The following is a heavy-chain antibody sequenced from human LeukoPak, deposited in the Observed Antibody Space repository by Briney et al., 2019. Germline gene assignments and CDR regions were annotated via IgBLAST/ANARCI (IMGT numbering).Heavy chain of an antibody. V-gene: IGHV3-48*02. J-gene: IGHJ4*02. CDR1: GFTFTRYG. CDR3: GRRERQSANYYYFDY. D-gene: IGHD4/OR15-4a*01. Sequence: GGSLRLSCAASGFTFTRYGMVWVRQAPGKGLEWVSYISGSTSAVYYADSVRGRFTISRDNAKNSLYLQMNSLRDDDTAVYYCGRRERQSANYYYFDYWGQGTLVTVSS. CDR2: ISGSTSAV.